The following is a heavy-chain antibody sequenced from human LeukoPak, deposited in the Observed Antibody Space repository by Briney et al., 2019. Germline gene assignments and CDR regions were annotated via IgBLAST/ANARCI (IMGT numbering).Heavy chain of an antibody. CDR1: GGSISGFS. CDR2: LHYSGGT. J-gene: IGHJ6*03. V-gene: IGHV4-59*01. CDR3: AREVRFLEWFPNYYYYMDV. D-gene: IGHD3-3*01. Sequence: SETLSLTCTVSGGSISGFSWTWIRQPPGKGLEWIGYLHYSGGTNYSPSLKSRVTISVDTSKNQFSLKLSSVTAADTAVYYCAREVRFLEWFPNYYYYMDVWGKGTTVTVSS.